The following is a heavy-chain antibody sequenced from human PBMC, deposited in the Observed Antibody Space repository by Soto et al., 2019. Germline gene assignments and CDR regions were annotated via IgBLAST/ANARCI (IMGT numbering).Heavy chain of an antibody. CDR3: AKEVLYYDFWSGYYSPNPVYYYGMDV. Sequence: EVQLLESGGGLVQPGGSLRLSCAASGFTFSSYAMSWVRQAPGKGLEWVSAISGSGGSTCYADSAKGRFTISRDNSKNTLYLQMNSLRAEDTAVYYCAKEVLYYDFWSGYYSPNPVYYYGMDVWGQGTTVTVSS. J-gene: IGHJ6*02. V-gene: IGHV3-23*01. CDR2: ISGSGGST. CDR1: GFTFSSYA. D-gene: IGHD3-3*01.